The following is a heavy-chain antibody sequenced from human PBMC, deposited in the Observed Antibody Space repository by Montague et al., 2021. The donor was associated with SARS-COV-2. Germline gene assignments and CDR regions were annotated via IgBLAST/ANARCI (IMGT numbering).Heavy chain of an antibody. CDR2: LSTSGST. CDR1: GGSITTYY. CDR3: ARDASSANSPANNWFDS. J-gene: IGHJ5*01. D-gene: IGHD4/OR15-4a*01. Sequence: SETLSLTCSVSGGSITTYYWSWVRQPAGMGLEWIGRLSTSGSTNXXPSLESRVTMPLDTSKNQVSLKLSSVTAADTAVYYCARDASSANSPANNWFDSWGQGTLVTVSS. V-gene: IGHV4-4*07.